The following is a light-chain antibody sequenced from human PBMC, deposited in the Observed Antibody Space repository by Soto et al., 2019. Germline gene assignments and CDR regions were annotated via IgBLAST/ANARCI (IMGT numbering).Light chain of an antibody. CDR2: GNN. V-gene: IGLV1-40*01. Sequence: QLVLTQPPSVSGAPGQRVTISCTGSSSNIGAGYVVHWYQHLPGTAPKLLIYGNNNRPSGVPDRFSGSKSGTSASLAITGLQAEDEADYYCQSYDSRLNGVLFGGGTQLTVL. CDR1: SSNIGAGYV. CDR3: QSYDSRLNGVL. J-gene: IGLJ2*01.